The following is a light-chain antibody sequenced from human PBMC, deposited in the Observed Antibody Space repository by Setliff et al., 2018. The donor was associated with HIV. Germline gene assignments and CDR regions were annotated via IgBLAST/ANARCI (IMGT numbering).Light chain of an antibody. CDR2: DVS. Sequence: QSALAQPASVSGSPGQSITISCTGTSSDVGGHNFVSWYQQYPGKAPTLMIYDVSNRPSGISNRFSGSKSGNTASLTISGLQAEDEADYYCSSFTSSTTLVFGTGTKATVL. CDR3: SSFTSSTTLV. V-gene: IGLV2-14*03. J-gene: IGLJ1*01. CDR1: SSDVGGHNF.